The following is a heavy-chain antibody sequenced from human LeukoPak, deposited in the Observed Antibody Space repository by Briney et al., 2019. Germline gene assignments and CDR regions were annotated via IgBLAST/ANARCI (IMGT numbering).Heavy chain of an antibody. CDR1: GFTFSDYW. Sequence: QAGGSLRLSCAASGFTFSDYWMSWVRQAPGKGLEWVATIDQDGRDKFSVDSVKGRFTISRDNARNSMYLQMKSPRVEDTAVYYCAKTSLGWLDPWGQGALVTVSS. V-gene: IGHV3-7*01. J-gene: IGHJ5*02. CDR3: AKTSLGWLDP. CDR2: IDQDGRDK. D-gene: IGHD7-27*01.